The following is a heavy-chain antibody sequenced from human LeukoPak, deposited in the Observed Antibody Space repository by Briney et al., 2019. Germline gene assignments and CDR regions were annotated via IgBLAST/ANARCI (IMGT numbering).Heavy chain of an antibody. CDR3: ARPPIMNRGVMRGPFDC. CDR2: INDSGST. D-gene: IGHD3-10*01. CDR1: GASFSGYY. Sequence: KASETLSLTCAVYGASFSGYYWSWIRQSPGKGLEWIGEINDSGSTNYNPSLKSRVTMSVDTSENHFSLKLRSVTAADTAVYYCARPPIMNRGVMRGPFDCWGQGILVTVSS. J-gene: IGHJ4*02. V-gene: IGHV4-34*01.